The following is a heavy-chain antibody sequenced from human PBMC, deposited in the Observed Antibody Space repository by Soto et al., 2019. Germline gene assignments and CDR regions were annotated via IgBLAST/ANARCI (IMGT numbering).Heavy chain of an antibody. J-gene: IGHJ6*02. CDR2: ISSSSSYI. CDR3: ARGRSYGSGSYYMDTYYYYGMDV. V-gene: IGHV3-21*01. CDR1: GFTFSSYS. Sequence: SGGSLRLSCAASGFTFSSYSMNWVRQAPGKGLEWVSSISSSSSYIYYADSVKGRFTISRDNAKNSLYLQMNSLRAEDTAVYYCARGRSYGSGSYYMDTYYYYGMDVWGQGTTVTVSS. D-gene: IGHD3-10*01.